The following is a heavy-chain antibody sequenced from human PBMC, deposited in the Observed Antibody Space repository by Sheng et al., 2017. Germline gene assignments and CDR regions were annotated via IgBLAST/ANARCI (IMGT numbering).Heavy chain of an antibody. V-gene: IGHV4-59*11. J-gene: IGHJ4*02. D-gene: IGHD4-17*01. CDR2: IYYTGST. Sequence: QVQLQESGPGLVKPSETLSLTCIVSGGSISSHYWSWLRQPPGKGLEWIGYIYYTGSTNYNPSLKSRVTISVDTSKNQFSLKLSSVTAADTAVYYCARDSHGGDYWGQGTLVTVSS. CDR3: ARDSHGGDY. CDR1: GGSISSHY.